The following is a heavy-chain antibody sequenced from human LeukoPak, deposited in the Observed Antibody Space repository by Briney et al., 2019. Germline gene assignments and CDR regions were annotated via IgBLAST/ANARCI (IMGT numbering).Heavy chain of an antibody. CDR3: AKDSEIAAAGSYWYFDL. CDR2: ISDDGSNK. J-gene: IGHJ2*01. CDR1: GFTFSNYA. Sequence: QSGRSLRLSCAASGFTFSNYAMHWVRQAPGKGLEWVAVISDDGSNKYYGDSVKGRFTISRDNSKNTLYLQMNSLRAEDTAVYYCAKDSEIAAAGSYWYFDLWGRGTLVTVSS. D-gene: IGHD6-13*01. V-gene: IGHV3-30*18.